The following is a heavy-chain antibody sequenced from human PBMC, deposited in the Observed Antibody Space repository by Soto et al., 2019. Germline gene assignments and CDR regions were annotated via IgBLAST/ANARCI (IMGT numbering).Heavy chain of an antibody. CDR2: IKQDGSEK. CDR1: GFTFSSYW. V-gene: IGHV3-7*01. D-gene: IGHD6-19*01. J-gene: IGHJ4*02. Sequence: GGSLRLSCAASGFTFSSYWMSWVRQAPGKGLEWVANIKQDGSEKYYVDSVKGRFTISRDNAKNSLYLQMNSLRAEDTAVYYCARTTGYSSGWYKGYYFDYWGQGTLVTVSS. CDR3: ARTTGYSSGWYKGYYFDY.